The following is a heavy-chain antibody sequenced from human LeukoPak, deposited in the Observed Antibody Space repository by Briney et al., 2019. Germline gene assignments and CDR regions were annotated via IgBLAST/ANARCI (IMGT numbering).Heavy chain of an antibody. CDR1: GYTFTSYG. CDR2: ISAYNGKT. J-gene: IGHJ3*02. CDR3: ARGYNWNDAVDAFDI. V-gene: IGHV1-18*04. Sequence: ASVKVSCKASGYTFTSYGISWVRQAPGQGFEWMGWISAYNGKTNYAQKLQGRVTMTTDTSTGTAYMDLRSLRSDDTAVYYCARGYNWNDAVDAFDIWGQGTMVTVSS. D-gene: IGHD1-1*01.